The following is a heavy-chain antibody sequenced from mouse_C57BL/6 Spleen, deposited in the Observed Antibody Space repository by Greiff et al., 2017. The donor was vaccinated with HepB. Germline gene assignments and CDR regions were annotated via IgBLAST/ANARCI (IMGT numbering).Heavy chain of an antibody. D-gene: IGHD3-2*02. V-gene: IGHV1-69*01. CDR2: IDPSDSYT. J-gene: IGHJ2*01. Sequence: QVQLQQPGAELVMPGASVKLSCKASGYTFTSYWMHWVKQRPGQGLEWIGEIDPSDSYTNYNQKFKGKSTLTVDKSSSTAYMQRSSLTSEDSAVYYCARAAYISGYVWGQGTTLPVSS. CDR1: GYTFTSYW. CDR3: ARAAYISGYV.